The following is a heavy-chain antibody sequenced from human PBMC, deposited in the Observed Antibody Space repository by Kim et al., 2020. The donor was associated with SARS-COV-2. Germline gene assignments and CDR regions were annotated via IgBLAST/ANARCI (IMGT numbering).Heavy chain of an antibody. CDR2: INHSGST. Sequence: SETLSLTCAVYGGSFSGYYWSWIRQPPGKGLEWIGEINHSGSTNYNPSLKSRVTISVDTSKNQFSLKLSSVTAADTAVYYCARVFRSGSYYVNFDYWGQGALVTVSS. CDR3: ARVFRSGSYYVNFDY. J-gene: IGHJ4*02. D-gene: IGHD1-26*01. V-gene: IGHV4-34*01. CDR1: GGSFSGYY.